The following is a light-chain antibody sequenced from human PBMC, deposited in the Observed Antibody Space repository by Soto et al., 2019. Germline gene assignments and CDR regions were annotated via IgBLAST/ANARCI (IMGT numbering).Light chain of an antibody. V-gene: IGKV1-5*03. CDR2: KAS. J-gene: IGKJ1*01. CDR1: QDINKN. CDR3: QQYNGYSGT. Sequence: DIQMTQSPSSLSASVGDRVTITCQASQDINKNLIWYQQKPGKAPKLLIYKASTLKSGVPSRFSGSGSGTEFTLTISSLQPDDFATYYCQQYNGYSGTFGQGTKVDI.